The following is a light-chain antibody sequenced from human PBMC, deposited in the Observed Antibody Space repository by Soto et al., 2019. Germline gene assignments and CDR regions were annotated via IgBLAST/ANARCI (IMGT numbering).Light chain of an antibody. CDR1: QSVSSSY. CDR3: QQYGSSPPWT. V-gene: IGKV3-20*01. J-gene: IGKJ1*01. Sequence: EIVLTQSPGTLSLSPGDRATLSCRASQSVSSSYLAWYQQNPGQAPRLLIYVASSRATGIPDRFSGSGSGTDFTLTISRLEPEDFAVYYCQQYGSSPPWTFGQGTKVEIK. CDR2: VAS.